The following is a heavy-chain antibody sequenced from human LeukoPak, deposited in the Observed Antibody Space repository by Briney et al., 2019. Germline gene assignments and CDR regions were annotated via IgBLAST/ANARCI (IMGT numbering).Heavy chain of an antibody. CDR2: ISRSGDNT. CDR1: GFTFSGYA. CDR3: AKAGANWFDP. V-gene: IGHV3-23*01. Sequence: GGSLRLSCAASGFTFSGYAMSWVRQAPGKGLQWVSTISRSGDNTYYADSVKGRFTISRDNSKSTLYVQMNSLRAEDTAIYYCAKAGANWFDPWGQGTLVTVSP. J-gene: IGHJ5*02. D-gene: IGHD3-10*01.